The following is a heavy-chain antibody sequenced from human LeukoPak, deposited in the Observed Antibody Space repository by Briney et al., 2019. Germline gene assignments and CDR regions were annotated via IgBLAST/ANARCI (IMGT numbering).Heavy chain of an antibody. D-gene: IGHD6-6*01. V-gene: IGHV4-4*07. CDR3: ARDLEYSSSSGNYYYYMDV. CDR2: IYTSGST. J-gene: IGHJ6*03. CDR1: GGSISSYY. Sequence: SETLSLTCTVSGGSISSYYWSWIRQPAGKGLEWIGRIYTSGSTNYNPSLKSRVTISVDTSKNQFSLKLSSVTAADTAVFYCARDLEYSSSSGNYYYYMDVWGKGTTVTVSS.